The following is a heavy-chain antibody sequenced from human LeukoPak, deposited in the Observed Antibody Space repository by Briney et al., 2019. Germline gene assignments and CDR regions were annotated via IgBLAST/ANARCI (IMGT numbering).Heavy chain of an antibody. J-gene: IGHJ6*02. CDR2: IHYTGST. CDR3: ARTGGDCSSGLCYYAMDV. CDR1: GGSISSSSYY. D-gene: IGHD2-21*02. V-gene: IGHV4-61*01. Sequence: SETLSLTCTVSGGSISSSSYYWSWIRQPPGKGLEWIGYIHYTGSTDYNPSLRSRVTLSIDMSKNQFSLRLSSVTAADTAVYYCARTGGDCSSGLCYYAMDVWGQGTTVTVS.